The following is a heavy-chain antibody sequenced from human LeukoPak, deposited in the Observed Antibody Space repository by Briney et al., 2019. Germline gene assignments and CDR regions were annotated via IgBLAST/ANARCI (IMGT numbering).Heavy chain of an antibody. V-gene: IGHV1-18*01. Sequence: ASVKVSCKASGYTFTSYGISWVRQAPGQGLEWMGWISAYNGNTNYAQKLQGRVTMTTDTSTSTAYMELSSLRSEDTAVYYCARGRKYFSGLLTYYYYGMDVWGQGTTVTVSS. CDR1: GYTFTSYG. CDR2: ISAYNGNT. J-gene: IGHJ6*02. CDR3: ARGRKYFSGLLTYYYYGMDV. D-gene: IGHD3/OR15-3a*01.